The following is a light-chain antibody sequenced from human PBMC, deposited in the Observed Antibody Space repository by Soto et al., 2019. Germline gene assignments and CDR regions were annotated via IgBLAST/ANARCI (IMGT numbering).Light chain of an antibody. V-gene: IGKV1-5*03. J-gene: IGKJ1*01. Sequence: DIQMYQSPSTLYSSLGDRVTITCRASQSISSWLAWYQQRPGKAPKGLIYKASTLESGAPSRFSGSGSGTEFTLTISSLQPDDFAPYYCQQYSSYPWTFGQGTKV. CDR1: QSISSW. CDR3: QQYSSYPWT. CDR2: KAS.